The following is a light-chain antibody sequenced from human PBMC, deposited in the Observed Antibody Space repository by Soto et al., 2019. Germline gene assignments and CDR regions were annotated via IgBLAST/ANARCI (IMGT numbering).Light chain of an antibody. J-gene: IGKJ5*01. CDR2: GAS. CDR1: QSVSSY. V-gene: IGKV3-20*01. Sequence: EIVLTQSPVTLSLSPGERATLSCRDSQSVSSYLAWYQQKPGQAPRLLIYGASSRATGIPDRFSGSGSGTDLTPTISRVEPEDFAVYYCQKYGSSPPITFGQGTRLEIK. CDR3: QKYGSSPPIT.